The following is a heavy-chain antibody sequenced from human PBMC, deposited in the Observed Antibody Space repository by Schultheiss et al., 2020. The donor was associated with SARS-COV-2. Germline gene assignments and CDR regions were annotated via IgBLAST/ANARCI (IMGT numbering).Heavy chain of an antibody. J-gene: IGHJ4*02. V-gene: IGHV4-59*01. D-gene: IGHD3-9*01. CDR2: IYYSGST. CDR1: GGSISSYY. Sequence: SETLSLTCTVSGGSISSYYWSWIRQPPGKGLEWIGYIYYSGSTNYNPSLKSRVTISVDTSKNQFSLKLSSVTAADTARYYCARHVVASRYFDLWGQGTLVTVSS. CDR3: ARHVVASRYFDL.